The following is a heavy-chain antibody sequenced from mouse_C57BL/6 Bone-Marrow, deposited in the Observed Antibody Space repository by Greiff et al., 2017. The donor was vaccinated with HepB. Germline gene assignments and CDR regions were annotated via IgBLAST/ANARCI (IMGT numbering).Heavy chain of an antibody. CDR1: GYTFTSYW. V-gene: IGHV1-69*01. D-gene: IGHD1-1*01. CDR3: ASDCVVRGDIED. J-gene: IGHJ1*03. CDR2: IDPSDSDT. Sequence: QVQLQQPGAELVKPGASVKLSCKASGYTFTSYWMHWVKQRPGQGLEWIGDIDPSDSDTNYNKKFKGKSTLTVDKSSSTAYMQLSSLTSEDSAVYSCASDCVVRGDIEDWGKGTSVTVSS.